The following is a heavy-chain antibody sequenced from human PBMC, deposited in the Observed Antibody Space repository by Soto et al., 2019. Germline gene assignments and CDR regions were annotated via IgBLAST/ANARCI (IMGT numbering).Heavy chain of an antibody. CDR3: ARHQRDDASRKIDC. D-gene: IGHD3-16*01. Sequence: GESLKISCQGSGYSFPSNWIGWVRQTPGKGLEWMGIMNPADSDIKYSPSFQGQVTISADKSIGTAYLQWSSLKASDTAMYYCARHQRDDASRKIDCWGQGTLVTVSS. CDR2: MNPADSDI. CDR1: GYSFPSNW. V-gene: IGHV5-51*01. J-gene: IGHJ4*02.